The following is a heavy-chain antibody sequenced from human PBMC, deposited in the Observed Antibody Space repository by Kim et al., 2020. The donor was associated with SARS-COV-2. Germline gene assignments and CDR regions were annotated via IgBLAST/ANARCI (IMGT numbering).Heavy chain of an antibody. J-gene: IGHJ4*02. CDR3: ARHGRVGAPTFDY. CDR2: IYYSGST. CDR1: GGSISSSSYY. D-gene: IGHD1-26*01. Sequence: SETLSLTCTVSGGSISSSSYYWDWIRQPPGKGLEWIGSIYYSGSTYYNPSLKSRVTISVDTSKNQFSLKLSSVTAADTAVYYCARHGRVGAPTFDYWGQGTLVTVSA. V-gene: IGHV4-39*01.